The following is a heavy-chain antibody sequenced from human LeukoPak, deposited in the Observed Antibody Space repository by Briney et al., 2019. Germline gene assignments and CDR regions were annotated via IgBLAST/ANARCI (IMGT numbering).Heavy chain of an antibody. CDR2: IIPIFGTA. Sequence: SVTVSFKASGGTFTSYAISWVRQAPGQGLEWMGGIIPIFGTANYAQKFQGRVTITTDESTSTAYMELSSLRSEDTAVYYCANEAAEWGKYNWFDPWGQGTQVTVSS. CDR1: GGTFTSYA. CDR3: ANEAAEWGKYNWFDP. V-gene: IGHV1-69*05. D-gene: IGHD7-27*01. J-gene: IGHJ5*02.